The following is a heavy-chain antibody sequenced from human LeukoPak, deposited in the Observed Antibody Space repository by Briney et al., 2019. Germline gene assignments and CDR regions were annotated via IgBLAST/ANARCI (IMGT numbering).Heavy chain of an antibody. CDR1: GYSFIAYY. CDR2: INPIFGIA. CDR3: ARADGYNLDY. D-gene: IGHD5-24*01. V-gene: IGHV1-69*10. Sequence: SVKVSCKTSGYSFIAYYIHWVRQAPGQGLEWMGWINPIFGIANYAQKFQGRVTITADKSTSTAYMELSSLRSEDTAVYYCARADGYNLDYWGQGTLVTVSS. J-gene: IGHJ4*02.